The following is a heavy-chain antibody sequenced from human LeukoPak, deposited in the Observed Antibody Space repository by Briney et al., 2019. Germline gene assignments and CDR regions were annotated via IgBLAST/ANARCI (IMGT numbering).Heavy chain of an antibody. Sequence: SETLSLTCTVSGGSISGYYWNWIRQPAGKGLEYIGRIYSTGSTNYNPSLKSRVTMSVDTSKNQFSLKLSSVTAADTAVYYCARLSSGWYRYYYYYYMDVWGKGTTVTVSS. J-gene: IGHJ6*03. V-gene: IGHV4-4*07. D-gene: IGHD6-19*01. CDR1: GGSISGYY. CDR3: ARLSSGWYRYYYYYYMDV. CDR2: IYSTGST.